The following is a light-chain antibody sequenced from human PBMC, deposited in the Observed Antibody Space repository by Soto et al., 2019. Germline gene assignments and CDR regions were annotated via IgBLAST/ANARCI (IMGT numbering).Light chain of an antibody. CDR1: QAIGTW. Sequence: DIQMTQSPSSVSASVGDRVTITCRASQAIGTWLAWYQQKPGEAPKLLIYAASSLQSGVQSRFSGSGSGTDVTLTISSLQPADFATYYCQQANSFPLTFGGGTKVEIK. CDR2: AAS. CDR3: QQANSFPLT. J-gene: IGKJ4*01. V-gene: IGKV1-12*01.